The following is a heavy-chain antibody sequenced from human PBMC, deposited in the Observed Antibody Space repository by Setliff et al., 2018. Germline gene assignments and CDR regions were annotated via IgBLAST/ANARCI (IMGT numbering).Heavy chain of an antibody. CDR1: GYTFISYG. CDR3: ARVTIAVAGYFDF. D-gene: IGHD6-19*01. J-gene: IGHJ4*02. V-gene: IGHV1-18*01. CDR2: IGAYNGNT. Sequence: ASVKVSCKASGYTFISYGISWVRQAPGQGLEWMGWIGAYNGNTYNAHKFQGRVTMTSDTSTSTAYMELRSLRSDDTAVYYCARVTIAVAGYFDFWGQGTLVTVSS.